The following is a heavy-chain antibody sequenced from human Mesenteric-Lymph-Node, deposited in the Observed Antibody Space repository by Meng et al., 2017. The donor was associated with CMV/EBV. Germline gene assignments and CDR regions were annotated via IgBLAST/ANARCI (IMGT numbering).Heavy chain of an antibody. CDR3: AAGGGGDDCYGLCAIDV. CDR1: GVIFNRST. V-gene: IGHV1-58*01. D-gene: IGHD2-21*02. J-gene: IGHJ6*02. CDR2: IVVGSGRT. Sequence: AVTVSCQASGVIFNRSTVQWVRQARGQSLEWIGWIVVGSGRTHFAQRLHERVAITRDMSTRTVYMSLSGLRSEDTAVYYCAAGGGGDDCYGLCAIDVWGQGTTVTVSS.